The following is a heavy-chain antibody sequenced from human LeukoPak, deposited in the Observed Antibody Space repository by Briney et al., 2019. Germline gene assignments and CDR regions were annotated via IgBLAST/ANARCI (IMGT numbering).Heavy chain of an antibody. J-gene: IGHJ6*02. CDR3: AKVNQVNTKGGGDV. CDR2: ISGIGGST. D-gene: IGHD4-17*01. CDR1: GFTFSSDS. V-gene: IGHV3-23*01. Sequence: GGSLRLSCAVSGFTFSSDSMSWVRQAPGEGREWCLGISGIGGSTYYADSVKGRFTISRDNSTNTLYLQMNRLRAEDTAVYYCAKVNQVNTKGGGDVWGQGTTVTVSS.